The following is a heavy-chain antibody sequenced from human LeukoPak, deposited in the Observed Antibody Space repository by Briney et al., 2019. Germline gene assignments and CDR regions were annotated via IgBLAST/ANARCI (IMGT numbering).Heavy chain of an antibody. V-gene: IGHV4-39*01. Sequence: SETLSLTCTVSGGSISSSSYYWGWIRQPPGKGLEWIGSIYYSGSTYYNPSLKSRVTISVDTSENQFSLKLSSVTAADTAVYYCARRRSLDYYYYYMDVWGKGTTVTVSS. CDR2: IYYSGST. CDR1: GGSISSSSYY. CDR3: ARRRSLDYYYYYMDV. J-gene: IGHJ6*03.